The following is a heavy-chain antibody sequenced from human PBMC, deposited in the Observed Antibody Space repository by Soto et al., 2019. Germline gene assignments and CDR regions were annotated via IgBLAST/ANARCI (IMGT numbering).Heavy chain of an antibody. CDR2: IYPGDSDT. CDR3: ARLAYCSGGSCYSMVAFDI. CDR1: GYSFTSYW. Sequence: GESLKISCKGSGYSFTSYWIGWVRQMPGKGLEWMGIIYPGDSDTRYSPSFQGQVTISADKSISTAYLQWSSLKASDTAMYYCARLAYCSGGSCYSMVAFDIWGQGTMVT. J-gene: IGHJ3*02. D-gene: IGHD2-15*01. V-gene: IGHV5-51*01.